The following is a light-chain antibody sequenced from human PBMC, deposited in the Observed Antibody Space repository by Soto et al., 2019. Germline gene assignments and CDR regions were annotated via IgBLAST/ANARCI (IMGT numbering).Light chain of an antibody. CDR1: QSVSSNY. V-gene: IGKV3-20*01. J-gene: IGKJ2*03. Sequence: EIVLTQSPGTLSLSPGERVTLSCRASQSVSSNYLAWYQQKPGQAPRLLIFGASSRATGIPDRFSGSGSGTDFTLTISRLEPEDFAVYYCQQYGTSPMYSFGQGTKLEI. CDR2: GAS. CDR3: QQYGTSPMYS.